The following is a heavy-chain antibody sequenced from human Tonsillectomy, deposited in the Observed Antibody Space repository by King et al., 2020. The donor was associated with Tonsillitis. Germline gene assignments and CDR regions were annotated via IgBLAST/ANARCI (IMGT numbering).Heavy chain of an antibody. V-gene: IGHV3-23*03. CDR1: GFTFSSYA. D-gene: IGHD3-10*01. Sequence: QLVQSGGGLVQPGGSLRLSCAASGFTFSSYAMSWVRQAPGKGLEWVSVIYSGGSSTYYADSVKGRFTISRDNSKNTLYLQMNSLRAEDTAVYYCAKTLGFDDAFDIWGQGTMGTVSS. CDR3: AKTLGFDDAFDI. J-gene: IGHJ3*02. CDR2: IYSGGSST.